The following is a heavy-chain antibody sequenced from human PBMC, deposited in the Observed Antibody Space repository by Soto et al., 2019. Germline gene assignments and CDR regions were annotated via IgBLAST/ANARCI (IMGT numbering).Heavy chain of an antibody. J-gene: IGHJ5*02. CDR1: GDSIGSVKYH. CDR2: MYSTGST. CDR3: ARRPVRGGNSGVGFDP. V-gene: IGHV4-39*01. D-gene: IGHD2-15*01. Sequence: QMRLQESGPGLVKPSETLSLTCTVSGDSIGSVKYHWGWIRQSPGKGLEWIGSMYSTGSTQYNPSLKSRVTMSVDTSTNQFSLKLRSVTAADTAIYYCARRPVRGGNSGVGFDPWGQGTLVTVSS.